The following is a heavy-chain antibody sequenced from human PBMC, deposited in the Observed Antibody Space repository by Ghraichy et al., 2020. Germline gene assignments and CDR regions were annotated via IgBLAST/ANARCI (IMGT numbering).Heavy chain of an antibody. D-gene: IGHD2-21*02. V-gene: IGHV3-7*01. CDR3: ARGWGRFDY. J-gene: IGHJ4*02. CDR1: GFAYNSYW. CDR2: IKYDGSAE. Sequence: GGSQRLSCAASGFAYNSYWMNWVRQAPGKGLEWVAYIKYDGSAEYYVDSVKGRFAISRDNAKNSLFLQMNSLRAEDTAVYYCARGWGRFDYWGQGTLVTVSS.